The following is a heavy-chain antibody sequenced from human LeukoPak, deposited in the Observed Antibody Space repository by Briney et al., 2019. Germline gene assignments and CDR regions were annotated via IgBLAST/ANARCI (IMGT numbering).Heavy chain of an antibody. CDR2: XYSGXST. J-gene: IGHJ4*02. V-gene: IGHV3-66*01. Sequence: GGSLKLSCADSGFTXSSNYMXWVXXXPGKXXXXVSXXYSGXSTHYADSVXGRFTISRDNSKNTLYLQMNSLRAEDTAVYYCARDRLHYDSLTGYPADWGQGTLVTVSS. D-gene: IGHD3-9*01. CDR3: ARDRLHYDSLTGYPAD. CDR1: GFTXSSNY.